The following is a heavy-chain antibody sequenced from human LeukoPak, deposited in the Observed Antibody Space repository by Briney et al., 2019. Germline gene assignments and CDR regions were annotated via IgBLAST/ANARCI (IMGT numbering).Heavy chain of an antibody. D-gene: IGHD3-3*01. CDR3: LKDFGGDDY. CDR1: GFTFSNYA. CDR2: IKSKTDGGTT. V-gene: IGHV3-15*01. J-gene: IGHJ4*02. Sequence: GGSLRLSCVASGFTFSNYAMTWVRQAPGKGLEWVGRIKSKTDGGTTDYAAPVKGRFTISRDDSKNTLYLQMNSLKTEDTAVYYCLKDFGGDDYWGQGTLVTVSS.